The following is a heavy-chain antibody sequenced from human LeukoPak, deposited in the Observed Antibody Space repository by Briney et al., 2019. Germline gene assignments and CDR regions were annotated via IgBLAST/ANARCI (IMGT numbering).Heavy chain of an antibody. CDR3: ARVAPSYYDFWSGYNY. D-gene: IGHD3-3*01. CDR2: ISAYNGNT. V-gene: IGHV1-18*01. J-gene: IGHJ4*02. CDR1: GYTFTSYG. Sequence: ASVKVSCKASGYTFTSYGISWVRQAPVQGLEWMGWISAYNGNTNYAQKLQGRVTMTTDTSTSTAYMELRSLRSDDTAVYYCARVAPSYYDFWSGYNYWGQGTLVTVSS.